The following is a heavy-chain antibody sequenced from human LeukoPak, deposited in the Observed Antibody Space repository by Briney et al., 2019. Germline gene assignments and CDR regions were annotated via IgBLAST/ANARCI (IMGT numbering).Heavy chain of an antibody. CDR2: VDHTGST. Sequence: SETLSLTCSVSDDSITMYYWTWIRQPPGKGLEWIGYVDHTGSTNFNPSLNGRVSISRDTTKNLFSLRLSSVTAADTAVYYCARDRPDYDILTGLDYWGQGTLVTVSS. CDR1: DDSITMYY. D-gene: IGHD3-9*01. V-gene: IGHV4-59*12. CDR3: ARDRPDYDILTGLDY. J-gene: IGHJ4*02.